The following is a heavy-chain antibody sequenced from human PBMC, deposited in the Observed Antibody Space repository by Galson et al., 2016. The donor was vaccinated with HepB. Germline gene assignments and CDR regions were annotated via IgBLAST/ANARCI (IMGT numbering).Heavy chain of an antibody. CDR1: GFNDRSND. V-gene: IGHV3-53*01. Sequence: SLRHSCAESGFNDRSNDLSCVRQAPGKGLEWVSLLYRGGSTYYADSVKGRFTISRDNSKNTLYLQMNSLRAEDTAVYYCASLRFKGFDLWGRGTLVTVSS. J-gene: IGHJ2*01. CDR3: ASLRFKGFDL. D-gene: IGHD3-3*01. CDR2: LYRGGST.